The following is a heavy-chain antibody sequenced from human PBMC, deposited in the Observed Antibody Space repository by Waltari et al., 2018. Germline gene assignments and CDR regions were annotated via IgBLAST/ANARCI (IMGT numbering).Heavy chain of an antibody. D-gene: IGHD3-10*01. Sequence: QLQLQESGPGLVKPSETLSLTCTVSGGSISSSSYYWGWIRQPPGKGLEWIGSIYYSGSTYYNPSLNSRVTISVDTSKNQFSLKLSSVTAADTAVYYCARARYGSGLPDAFDIWGQGTMVTVSS. CDR1: GGSISSSSYY. V-gene: IGHV4-39*07. CDR3: ARARYGSGLPDAFDI. J-gene: IGHJ3*02. CDR2: IYYSGST.